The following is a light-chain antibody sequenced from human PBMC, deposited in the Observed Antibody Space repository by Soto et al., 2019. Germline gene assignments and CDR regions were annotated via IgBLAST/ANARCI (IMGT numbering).Light chain of an antibody. CDR3: LQYYNFSWT. Sequence: AIQITQSPSSLSASVGDRVAISCRASQDIRNTLAWYQQKPGEAPKILIFAASNLHSGVPSRFSGSGSVTDFTLAITGLQPEDFATYYCLQYYNFSWTFGQGTKVDI. CDR1: QDIRNT. J-gene: IGKJ1*01. CDR2: AAS. V-gene: IGKV1-6*01.